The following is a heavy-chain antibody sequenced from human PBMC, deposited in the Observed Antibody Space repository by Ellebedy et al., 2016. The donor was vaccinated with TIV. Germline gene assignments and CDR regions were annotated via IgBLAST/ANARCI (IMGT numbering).Heavy chain of an antibody. CDR2: IVVGSGNT. Sequence: SVKVSXKASGFTFTNSAVQWVRQARGQRLEWIGWIVVGSGNTKYAQKFQERVTITRDMSTSTAYMELRSLRSEDTAVYYCAAESYGDYVGYFDYWGQGTLVTVSS. J-gene: IGHJ4*02. CDR1: GFTFTNSA. D-gene: IGHD4-17*01. CDR3: AAESYGDYVGYFDY. V-gene: IGHV1-58*01.